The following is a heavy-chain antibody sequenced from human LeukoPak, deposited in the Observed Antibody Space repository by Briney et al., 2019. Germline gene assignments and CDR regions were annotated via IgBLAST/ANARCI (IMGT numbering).Heavy chain of an antibody. Sequence: SVKVSCKASGGTFSSYAISWVRQAPGQGLEWMGGIIPIFGTANYAQKFQGRVTITADESTSTAYMELSSLRSEDTAVYYCARVRRGGRTGWFDPWGQGTLVTVSS. D-gene: IGHD2-15*01. CDR3: ARVRRGGRTGWFDP. CDR2: IIPIFGTA. V-gene: IGHV1-69*13. CDR1: GGTFSSYA. J-gene: IGHJ5*02.